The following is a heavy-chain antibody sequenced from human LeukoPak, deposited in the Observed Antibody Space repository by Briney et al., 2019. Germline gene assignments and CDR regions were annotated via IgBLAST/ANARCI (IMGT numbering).Heavy chain of an antibody. CDR1: GYTFTSYG. J-gene: IGHJ4*02. D-gene: IGHD3-10*01. V-gene: IGHV1-18*01. Sequence: ASVKVSCKASGYTFTSYGISWVRQAPGQGLEWMGWISAYNGNTNYAQKLQGRVTMTTDTSTSTAYMELRSLRSDDTAVYYCARDRTTMVRGVIITPSYWGQGTLVTVSS. CDR2: ISAYNGNT. CDR3: ARDRTTMVRGVIITPSY.